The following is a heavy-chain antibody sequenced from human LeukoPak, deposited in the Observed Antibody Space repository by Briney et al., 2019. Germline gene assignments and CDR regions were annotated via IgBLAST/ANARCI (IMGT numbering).Heavy chain of an antibody. Sequence: ASVKVSCQASGGTFISYAISWVRQAPGQGLEWMGGIIPIFDTANYAQKFQGRDTITADESTSTAYMELRSLRSDDTAVYYCAREKYYGSGSYKLNWFDPWGQGTLVTVSS. D-gene: IGHD3-10*01. V-gene: IGHV1-69*13. CDR1: GGTFISYA. J-gene: IGHJ5*02. CDR3: AREKYYGSGSYKLNWFDP. CDR2: IIPIFDTA.